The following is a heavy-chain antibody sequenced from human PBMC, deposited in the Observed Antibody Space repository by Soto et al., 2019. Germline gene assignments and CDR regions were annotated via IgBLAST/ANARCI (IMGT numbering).Heavy chain of an antibody. CDR3: ARSNYAFDI. Sequence: SQTLSLTCAISGDSVSSNSAGWNWIRQSPSRGLEWLGRTYYRSKWYNDYAISVKSRMTFNPDTSKNQFSLQLNSVTPEDTAVYYCARSNYAFDIWGQGTMVTVSS. CDR1: GDSVSSNSAG. J-gene: IGHJ3*02. CDR2: TYYRSKWYN. D-gene: IGHD1-1*01. V-gene: IGHV6-1*01.